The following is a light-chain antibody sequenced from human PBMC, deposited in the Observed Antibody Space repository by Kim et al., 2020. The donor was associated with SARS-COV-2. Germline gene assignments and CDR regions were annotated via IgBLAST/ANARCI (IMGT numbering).Light chain of an antibody. CDR3: QHYCGYPWT. CDR2: AAS. V-gene: IGKV1-8*01. Sequence: AAARDLLTITHRENQDISSYLAWYQQKPENAPKHLICAASTLRSGVPSRFSGSGSVTDFTLTISWLQSEDFATYYCQHYCGYPWTFGQGTKVEIK. J-gene: IGKJ1*01. CDR1: QDISSY.